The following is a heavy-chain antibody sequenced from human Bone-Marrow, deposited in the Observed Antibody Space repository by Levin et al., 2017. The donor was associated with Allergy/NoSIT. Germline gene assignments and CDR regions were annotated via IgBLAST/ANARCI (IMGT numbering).Heavy chain of an antibody. V-gene: IGHV1-2*06. CDR1: GYIFAGHY. Sequence: GASVKVSCKASGYIFAGHYIHWVRQAPGQGPEWMGRINANTAGTSYAEKFRGRVTMTRDTSISTVYMELSRVKSDDTAVYYCARDGVSGGMWFFDSWGQGTQVTVSS. D-gene: IGHD3-3*01. J-gene: IGHJ4*02. CDR3: ARDGVSGGMWFFDS. CDR2: INANTAGT.